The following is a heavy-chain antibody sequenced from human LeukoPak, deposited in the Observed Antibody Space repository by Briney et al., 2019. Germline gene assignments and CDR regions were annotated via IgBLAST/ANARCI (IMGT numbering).Heavy chain of an antibody. CDR1: GYTFTSHY. J-gene: IGHJ6*02. CDR2: INPSAGTT. Sequence: ASVKVSCKASGYTFTSHYMHWVRQAPGQGFEWMGIINPSAGTTSHAQKFQGRLTMTRDTSTSTVYMELSSLRSEDTAVYYCARDVFFCYGMDVWGQGTTVTVSS. CDR3: ARDVFFCYGMDV. V-gene: IGHV1-46*01.